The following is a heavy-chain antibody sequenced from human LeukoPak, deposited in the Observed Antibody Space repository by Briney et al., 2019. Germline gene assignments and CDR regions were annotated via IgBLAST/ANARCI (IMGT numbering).Heavy chain of an antibody. D-gene: IGHD3-22*01. J-gene: IGHJ6*03. Sequence: SETLSLTCAVYGGSFSGYYWSWIRQPPGKGLEWIREINHSGSTNYNPSLKSRVTISVDTSKNQFSLKLSSVTAADTAVYYCARGRVDSSGYYYGRIYYYYYMDVWGKGTTVTVSS. CDR2: INHSGST. V-gene: IGHV4-34*01. CDR3: ARGRVDSSGYYYGRIYYYYYMDV. CDR1: GGSFSGYY.